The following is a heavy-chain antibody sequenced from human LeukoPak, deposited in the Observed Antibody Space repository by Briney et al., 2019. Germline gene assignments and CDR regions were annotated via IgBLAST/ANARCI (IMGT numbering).Heavy chain of an antibody. CDR2: IYYTGNT. CDR3: ARGVVVLNTKLGGWEY. CDR1: GGSINTRTKY. J-gene: IGHJ4*02. Sequence: SETLSLTCAVSGGSINTRTKYWGWIRQPPGRTLEWLGTIYYTGNTYYNPSLKSRLTISIDTSRNQFSLRLTSVTAADTALYYCARGVVVLNTKLGGWEYWGPRTLVTVSS. V-gene: IGHV4-39*07. D-gene: IGHD6-19*01.